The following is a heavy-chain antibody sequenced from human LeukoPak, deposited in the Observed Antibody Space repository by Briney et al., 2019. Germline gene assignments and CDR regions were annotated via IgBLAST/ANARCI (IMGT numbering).Heavy chain of an antibody. Sequence: GGSLRLSCAASGFTFSSYAMSWVRQAPGKGLEWVSGISGSGGSTYYADSVKGRFTITRDNSKNTLYLQMNSLRAEDTAVYYCAILYSSSWYVGYWGQGTLATVSS. D-gene: IGHD6-13*01. CDR3: AILYSSSWYVGY. V-gene: IGHV3-23*01. CDR1: GFTFSSYA. CDR2: ISGSGGST. J-gene: IGHJ4*02.